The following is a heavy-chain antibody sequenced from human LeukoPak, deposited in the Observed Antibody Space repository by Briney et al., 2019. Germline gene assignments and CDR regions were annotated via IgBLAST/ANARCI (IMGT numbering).Heavy chain of an antibody. CDR2: INHSGST. CDR1: GGSFSGHY. V-gene: IGHV4-34*01. D-gene: IGHD3-22*01. J-gene: IGHJ4*02. CDR3: ARWGPGYYYDSSGYYGY. Sequence: PSETLSLTCAVYGGSFSGHYWSWIRQPPGKGLEWIGEINHSGSTNYNPSLKSRVTISVDTSKNQFSLKLSSVTAADTAVYYCARWGPGYYYDSSGYYGYWGQGTLVTVSS.